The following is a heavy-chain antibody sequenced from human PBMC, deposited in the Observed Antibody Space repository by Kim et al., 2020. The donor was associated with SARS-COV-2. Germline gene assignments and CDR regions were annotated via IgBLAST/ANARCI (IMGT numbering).Heavy chain of an antibody. CDR3: VRGQQWLIKN. D-gene: IGHD6-19*01. CDR2: ISRDGGQI. CDR1: GFTFDDYA. Sequence: GGSLRLSCAGSGFTFDDYAIQWVRQVPGKGLEWVSLISRDGGQIKYADSVKGRFTISRDNSKKSVYLQMNSLRSEDTALYYCVRGQQWLIKNWGQGTLVTVSS. V-gene: IGHV3-43*02. J-gene: IGHJ4*02.